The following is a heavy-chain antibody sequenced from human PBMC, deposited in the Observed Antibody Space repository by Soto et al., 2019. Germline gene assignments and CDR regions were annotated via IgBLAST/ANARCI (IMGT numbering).Heavy chain of an antibody. V-gene: IGHV3-33*01. CDR1: GFTFRNHG. Sequence: QVQLVESGGGVVQPGRSLRLSCEGSGFTFRNHGMHWIRQSPGKGLEWLAVIWYDGSEKYYADSVKGRFTISRDNSKNTLYLQMNSLKVEDTAIYYCSRWSNNKGVDPWGQGTVVTVS. J-gene: IGHJ5*02. CDR3: SRWSNNKGVDP. D-gene: IGHD1-1*01. CDR2: IWYDGSEK.